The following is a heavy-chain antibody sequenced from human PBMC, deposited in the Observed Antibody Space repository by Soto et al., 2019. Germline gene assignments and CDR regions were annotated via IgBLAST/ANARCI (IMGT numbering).Heavy chain of an antibody. D-gene: IGHD1-26*01. J-gene: IGHJ4*02. V-gene: IGHV3-30*18. CDR1: GFTFSSVA. CDR3: AKDQGVGGTLGLFDY. CDR2: ISYDGSYN. Sequence: QVQLVESGGGAVQPGRSLRLSCVASGFTFSSVAMHWVRQAPGKGLESVAVISYDGSYNHYADSVKGRFTISRDNSKNTLYLQMNSLRTEDTAVYYCAKDQGVGGTLGLFDYWGQGTLVTVSS.